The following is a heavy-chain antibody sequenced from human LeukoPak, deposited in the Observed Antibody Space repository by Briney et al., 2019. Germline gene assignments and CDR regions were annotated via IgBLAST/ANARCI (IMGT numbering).Heavy chain of an antibody. CDR1: GFTFSSYA. Sequence: GGSLRLSCAASGFTFSSYAMSWVRQAPGKGLEWVSSISATGGNTYCADSVKGRFTISRDNSKNTLSLQMNSLRAEDTAVYHCAKGTFPNYFDYWGQGTLVTVSS. D-gene: IGHD3-16*01. CDR3: AKGTFPNYFDY. CDR2: ISATGGNT. V-gene: IGHV3-23*01. J-gene: IGHJ4*02.